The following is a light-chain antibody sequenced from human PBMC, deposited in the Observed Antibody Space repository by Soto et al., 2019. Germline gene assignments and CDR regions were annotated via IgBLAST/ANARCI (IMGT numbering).Light chain of an antibody. CDR1: SGHSNYA. Sequence: QPVLTQSPSASASLGASVKLTRTLSSGHSNYAIAWHQQQPEKGPRYLMKLNSDGSHRKGDGIPDRFAGSSSGAERYLTISSLQSEDEADYYCQTWGTGIHVVFGGGTKLTVL. CDR3: QTWGTGIHVV. J-gene: IGLJ2*01. CDR2: LNSDGSH. V-gene: IGLV4-69*01.